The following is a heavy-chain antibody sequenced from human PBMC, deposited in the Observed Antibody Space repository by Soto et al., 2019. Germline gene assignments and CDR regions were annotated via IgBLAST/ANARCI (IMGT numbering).Heavy chain of an antibody. CDR1: GGSVTNSSYY. V-gene: IGHV4-39*01. D-gene: IGHD4-17*01. Sequence: PSETLSLTCTVSGGSVTNSSYYWGWILHSPGKGLEWIGSVYYRVRSYSKSSVKSRVTISVDTSKNRFSLSLNSVTASDTAVYFCVSQRTTVPTQAYCEYWGPGALVSVSA. CDR2: VYYRVRS. J-gene: IGHJ4*02. CDR3: VSQRTTVPTQAYCEY.